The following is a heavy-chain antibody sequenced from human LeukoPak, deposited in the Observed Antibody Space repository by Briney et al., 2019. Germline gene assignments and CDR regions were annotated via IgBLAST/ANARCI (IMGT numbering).Heavy chain of an antibody. Sequence: SETLSLTCAVYGGSFSGYYWSWIRQPPGKGLEWIGEINHSGSTNYNPSLKSRVAISVDTSKSQFSLKLSSVTAADTAVYYCARIGVGRAFDYWGQGTLVTVSS. CDR1: GGSFSGYY. CDR3: ARIGVGRAFDY. V-gene: IGHV4-34*01. D-gene: IGHD1-26*01. J-gene: IGHJ4*02. CDR2: INHSGST.